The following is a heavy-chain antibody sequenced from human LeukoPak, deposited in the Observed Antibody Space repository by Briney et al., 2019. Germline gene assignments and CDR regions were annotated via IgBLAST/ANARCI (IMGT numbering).Heavy chain of an antibody. CDR1: GFTFSSYS. CDR2: ISSSSSYI. Sequence: GGSLRLSCAASGFTFSSYSMNWVRQAPGKGLEWVSSISSSSSYIYYADSVKGQFTISRDNAKNSLYLQMNSLRAEDTAAYYCARAGVLGYCSGGSCYTSRDWGQGTLVTVSS. V-gene: IGHV3-21*01. D-gene: IGHD2-15*01. CDR3: ARAGVLGYCSGGSCYTSRD. J-gene: IGHJ4*02.